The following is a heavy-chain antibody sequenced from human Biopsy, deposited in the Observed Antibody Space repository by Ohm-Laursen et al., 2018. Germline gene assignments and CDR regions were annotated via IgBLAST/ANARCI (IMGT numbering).Heavy chain of an antibody. CDR3: ARVFCTSTTCYGLLDN. CDR1: GCTFTSYD. CDR2: ISPYNDKT. V-gene: IGHV1-18*01. D-gene: IGHD2/OR15-2a*01. Sequence: SVKVSCKASGCTFTSYDISWVRQAPGQGLEWMGWISPYNDKTSYPPKLQDRVTMTADTSTNTAHMELRSLRSDDTAVYYCARVFCTSTTCYGLLDNWGQGAVVTVSS. J-gene: IGHJ4*02.